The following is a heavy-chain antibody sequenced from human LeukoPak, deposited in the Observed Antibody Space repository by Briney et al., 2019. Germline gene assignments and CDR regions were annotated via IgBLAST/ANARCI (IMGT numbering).Heavy chain of an antibody. CDR1: GFTFSDFY. CDR3: ARGRKADYVWGSYRYKTPTYYFDY. Sequence: GGSLRLSCAASGFTFSDFYMSWIRQAPGKGLEWVSYIGDRGTPIYYGDSVKGRFTISRDNAKNSLHLQMNSLRADDTAVYYCARGRKADYVWGSYRYKTPTYYFDYWGQGTLVTVSS. D-gene: IGHD3-16*02. V-gene: IGHV3-11*04. J-gene: IGHJ4*02. CDR2: IGDRGTPI.